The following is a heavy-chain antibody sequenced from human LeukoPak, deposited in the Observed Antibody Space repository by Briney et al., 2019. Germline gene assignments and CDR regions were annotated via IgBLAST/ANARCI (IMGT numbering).Heavy chain of an antibody. V-gene: IGHV5-10-1*01. D-gene: IGHD6-19*01. Sequence: GGSLRLSCAASGFTFSNAWISWVRQMPGKGLEWMGRIDPSDSYTNYSPSFQGHVTISADKSISTAYLQWSSLKASDTAMYYCASAYSSGSVFLSWGQGTLVNVTS. CDR2: IDPSDSYT. CDR1: GFTFSNAW. J-gene: IGHJ5*02. CDR3: ASAYSSGSVFLS.